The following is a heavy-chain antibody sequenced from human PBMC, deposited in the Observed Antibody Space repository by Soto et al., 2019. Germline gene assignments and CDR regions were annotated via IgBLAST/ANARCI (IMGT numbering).Heavy chain of an antibody. CDR3: ASTGIAVAGTPYYFDY. D-gene: IGHD6-19*01. J-gene: IGHJ4*02. Sequence: QVQLVESGGGVVQPGRSLRLSCAASGFTFSSYAMHWVRQAPGKGLEWVAVISYDGSNKYYADSVKGRFTISRDNSKNTRYLQMNSLRAEDTAVYYWASTGIAVAGTPYYFDYWGQGTLVTVSS. CDR2: ISYDGSNK. V-gene: IGHV3-30-3*01. CDR1: GFTFSSYA.